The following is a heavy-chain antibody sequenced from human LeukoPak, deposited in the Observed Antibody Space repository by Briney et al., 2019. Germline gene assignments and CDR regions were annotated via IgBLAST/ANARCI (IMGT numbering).Heavy chain of an antibody. D-gene: IGHD4-17*01. Sequence: SETLSLTCTVSGGSISSYYWSWIRQPPGKGLEWIGYIYYSGSTNYNPSLKSLVTISVDTSKNQFSLKLSSVTAADTAVYYCARVYGTGYAFDIWGQGTMVTVSS. CDR3: ARVYGTGYAFDI. CDR1: GGSISSYY. CDR2: IYYSGST. V-gene: IGHV4-59*01. J-gene: IGHJ3*02.